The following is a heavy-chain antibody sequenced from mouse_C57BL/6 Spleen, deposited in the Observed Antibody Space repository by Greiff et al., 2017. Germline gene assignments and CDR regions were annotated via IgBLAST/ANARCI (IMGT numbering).Heavy chain of an antibody. CDR3: ARQGTGTRYYAMDY. CDR1: GFTFSSYT. Sequence: EVKLVESGGGLVKPGGSLKLSCAASGFTFSSYTMSWVRQTPEKRLEWVATISGGGGNTYYPDSVKGRFTISRDNAKNTLYLQMRSLRSEDTALYYCARQGTGTRYYAMDYWGQGTSVTVSS. J-gene: IGHJ4*01. V-gene: IGHV5-9*01. CDR2: ISGGGGNT. D-gene: IGHD4-1*01.